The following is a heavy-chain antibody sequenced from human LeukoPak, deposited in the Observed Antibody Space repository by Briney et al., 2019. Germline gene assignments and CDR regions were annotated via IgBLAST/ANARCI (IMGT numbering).Heavy chain of an antibody. Sequence: PGGSLRLSCAASGFTVSSNYMSWVRQAPGKGLEWVSVIYSGGSTYYADSVKGRFTISRDNSKNTLYLQMNSLRAEDTAVYYCARGSHGLDFDYWGQGTLVTVSS. CDR3: ARGSHGLDFDY. V-gene: IGHV3-53*01. CDR2: IYSGGST. D-gene: IGHD3/OR15-3a*01. CDR1: GFTVSSNY. J-gene: IGHJ4*02.